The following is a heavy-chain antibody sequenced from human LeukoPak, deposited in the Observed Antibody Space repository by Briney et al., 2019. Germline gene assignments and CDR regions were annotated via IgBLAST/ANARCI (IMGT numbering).Heavy chain of an antibody. CDR1: GFTFSSYA. Sequence: GGSLRLSCAASGFTFSSYAMSWVRQAPGKGLEWVSTISGSGDITYYADSVKGRFTISRDNSKNTLYLQVNSLRAEDTAVYYCAKGDSGSYPDYWGQGTLVTVSS. D-gene: IGHD3-10*01. V-gene: IGHV3-23*01. J-gene: IGHJ4*02. CDR2: ISGSGDIT. CDR3: AKGDSGSYPDY.